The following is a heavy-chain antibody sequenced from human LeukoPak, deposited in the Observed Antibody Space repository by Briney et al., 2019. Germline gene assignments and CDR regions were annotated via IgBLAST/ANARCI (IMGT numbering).Heavy chain of an antibody. V-gene: IGHV1-18*01. D-gene: IGHD4-11*01. CDR1: GYTFTSFC. Sequence: ASVKLSCKASGYTFTSFCISWVRQAPGRGREWVGCIRSYNGNTNYAQKLQGRVTMTTDTSTSTAYMELRSLRSDDTAVYYCARYGPPECSVDYSNWFDPWGQGTLVTVSS. CDR3: ARYGPPECSVDYSNWFDP. CDR2: IRSYNGNT. J-gene: IGHJ5*02.